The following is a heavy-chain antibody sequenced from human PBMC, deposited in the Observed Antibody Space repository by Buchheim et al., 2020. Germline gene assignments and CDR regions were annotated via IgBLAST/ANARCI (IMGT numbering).Heavy chain of an antibody. CDR3: TAPFYSSGWSYYYGMDV. Sequence: EVQLVESGGGLVKPGGSLRLSCAASGFTFSNAWMNWVRQAPGKGLEWVGRIKSKTDGGTTDYAAPVNGSFTISSNDSNNPLYLQMNSLKTKDTAVYYCTAPFYSSGWSYYYGMDVWGQGTT. V-gene: IGHV3-15*07. D-gene: IGHD6-19*01. J-gene: IGHJ6*02. CDR2: IKSKTDGGTT. CDR1: GFTFSNAW.